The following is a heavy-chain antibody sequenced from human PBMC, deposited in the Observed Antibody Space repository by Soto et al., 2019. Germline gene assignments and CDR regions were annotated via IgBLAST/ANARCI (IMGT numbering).Heavy chain of an antibody. CDR3: ARDIVVVPAAIHYFDY. V-gene: IGHV3-66*01. J-gene: IGHJ4*02. CDR2: IYSGGGT. Sequence: GGSLRLSCAASGFTVSSNYMSWVRQAPGKGLEWVSVIYSGGGTYYADSVKGRFTISRDNSKNTLYLQMNSLRAEDTAVYYCARDIVVVPAAIHYFDYWGQGTLVTVSS. D-gene: IGHD2-2*01. CDR1: GFTVSSNY.